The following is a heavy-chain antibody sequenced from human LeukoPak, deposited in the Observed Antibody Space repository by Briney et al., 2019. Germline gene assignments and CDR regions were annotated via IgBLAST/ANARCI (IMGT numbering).Heavy chain of an antibody. CDR3: VRVMTWCSDTDCYGDWFDS. CDR2: LYGNGNT. Sequence: PSETLSLTCAVSGSSISSHYWSWIRQPAGKRLEWIGRLYGNGNTKYNPSLKSRVIMSVDTSKSQFSLRLTSVIAADTAVYYCVRVMTWCSDTDCYGDWFDSWGQGALVTVSS. D-gene: IGHD2-21*02. J-gene: IGHJ5*01. V-gene: IGHV4-4*07. CDR1: GSSISSHY.